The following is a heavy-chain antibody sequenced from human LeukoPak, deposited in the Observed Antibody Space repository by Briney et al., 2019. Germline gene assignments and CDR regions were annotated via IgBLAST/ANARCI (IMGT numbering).Heavy chain of an antibody. V-gene: IGHV4-61*02. CDR1: GGSISSGSYY. D-gene: IGHD3-22*01. CDR2: IYTSGST. CDR3: ARDGYYYDSSGSYYYYMDV. Sequence: SETLSLTCTVSGGSISSGSYYWRWIRQPAGKGLEWIGRIYTSGSTNYNPSLKSRVTISVDTSKNQFFLKLSSVTAADTAVYYCARDGYYYDSSGSYYYYMDVWGKGTTVTVSS. J-gene: IGHJ6*03.